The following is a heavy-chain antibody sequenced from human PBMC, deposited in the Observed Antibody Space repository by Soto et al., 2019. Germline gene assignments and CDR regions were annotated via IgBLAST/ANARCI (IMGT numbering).Heavy chain of an antibody. V-gene: IGHV4-59*01. J-gene: IGHJ4*02. CDR1: GGSISSYY. D-gene: IGHD2-15*01. CDR3: ARAIGSYCSGGSCYYDY. Sequence: SETLSLTCTVSGGSISSYYWSWIRQPPGKGLEWIGYIYYSGSTNYNPSLKSRVTISVDTSKNQFSLKLSSVTAANTAVYYCARAIGSYCSGGSCYYDYWGQGTLVTVSS. CDR2: IYYSGST.